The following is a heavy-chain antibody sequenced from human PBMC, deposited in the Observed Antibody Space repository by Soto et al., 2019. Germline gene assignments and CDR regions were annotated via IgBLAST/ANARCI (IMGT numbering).Heavy chain of an antibody. D-gene: IGHD6-13*01. CDR3: ARRIAAAGLYYFDY. Sequence: PGESLKISCKGSGYSFTTYWIGWVRQMPGKGLEWMGIIYLGDSDTRYSPSFQGQVTISADKSISTAYLQWSSLKASDTAMYYCARRIAAAGLYYFDYWGQGTLVTVSS. V-gene: IGHV5-51*01. CDR1: GYSFTTYW. CDR2: IYLGDSDT. J-gene: IGHJ4*02.